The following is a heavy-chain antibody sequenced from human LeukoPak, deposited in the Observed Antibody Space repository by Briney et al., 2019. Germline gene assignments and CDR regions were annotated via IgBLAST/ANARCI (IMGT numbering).Heavy chain of an antibody. V-gene: IGHV3-30*18. D-gene: IGHD2-8*02. J-gene: IGHJ4*02. CDR3: AKVLSTGVLDC. Sequence: PGGSLRLSCAASGFTFSGYGMHWVRQAPGKGPEWVAVISYDGSNKYYADSVKGRFTISRDNSKNTLYLQMNSLRAEDTAVYYCAKVLSTGVLDCWGQGTLVTVSS. CDR1: GFTFSGYG. CDR2: ISYDGSNK.